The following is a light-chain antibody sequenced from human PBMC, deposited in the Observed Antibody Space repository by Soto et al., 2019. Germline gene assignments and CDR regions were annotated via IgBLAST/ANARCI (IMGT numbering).Light chain of an antibody. V-gene: IGKV1-5*01. CDR1: QSISSW. Sequence: DIQLTQSPSTLSASVGDRVTITCRASQSISSWLAWYQQKPGKAPKLLIYDASSLASGIPSRFSGSGSGTEFTLTISSLQPDDFAVYYCQQYNNYSGTFGQGTKVEIK. CDR2: DAS. J-gene: IGKJ1*01. CDR3: QQYNNYSGT.